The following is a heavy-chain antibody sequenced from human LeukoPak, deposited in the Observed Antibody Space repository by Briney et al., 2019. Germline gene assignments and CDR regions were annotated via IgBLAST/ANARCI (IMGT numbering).Heavy chain of an antibody. D-gene: IGHD3-22*01. Sequence: GGSLSLSCAPSGLCFSRYSMNWVRQAPGRGLEWVSSISSISSYTHYAASAKGLFTISRDNAKNSLYLQMSSLRAEDTAVYYCARDSTYYYDSSGYSPRGQGTLVTVSS. V-gene: IGHV3-21*01. J-gene: IGHJ4*02. CDR3: ARDSTYYYDSSGYSP. CDR1: GLCFSRYS. CDR2: ISSISSYT.